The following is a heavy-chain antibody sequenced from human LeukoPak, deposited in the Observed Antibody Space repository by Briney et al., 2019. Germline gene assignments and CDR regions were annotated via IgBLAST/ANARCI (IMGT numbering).Heavy chain of an antibody. D-gene: IGHD3-16*02. J-gene: IGHJ4*02. Sequence: PGGSLRLSCAASGFTFSSYAMNWVRQAPGKGLEWVSGISGSGGSTYYADSVKGRFTISRDNSKNTLYLQMNSLRVEDTAVYYCARGAYRISWPGIDYWGQGTLVTVSS. V-gene: IGHV3-23*01. CDR1: GFTFSSYA. CDR3: ARGAYRISWPGIDY. CDR2: ISGSGGST.